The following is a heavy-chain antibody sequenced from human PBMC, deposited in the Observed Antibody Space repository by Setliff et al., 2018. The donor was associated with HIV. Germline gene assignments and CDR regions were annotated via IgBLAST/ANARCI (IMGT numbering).Heavy chain of an antibody. V-gene: IGHV4-31*03. CDR1: GVSVSSGGYY. CDR2: VYHTATT. D-gene: IGHD2-2*01. Sequence: SETLSLTCTVSGVSVSSGGYYWSWIRQHLGKGLEWIGYVYHTATTYFNPSLKSRITISVDTSKNQFSLKLGFVTAADTAVYYCARGESTTWDLAEYFQHWGHGTLVTVSS. J-gene: IGHJ1*01. CDR3: ARGESTTWDLAEYFQH.